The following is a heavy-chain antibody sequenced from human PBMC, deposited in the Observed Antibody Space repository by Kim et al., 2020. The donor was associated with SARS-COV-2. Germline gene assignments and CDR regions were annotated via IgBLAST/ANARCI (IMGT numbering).Heavy chain of an antibody. CDR2: INSDGSIT. CDR1: GLIFSNYW. Sequence: GGSLRLSCAASGLIFSNYWMHWVRQVPGKGLVWVSAINSDGSITAYADSVKGRFTVSRDNAKNTLTLQMHSLRVEDTAVYYCARENLAYWGHGTLVTVSS. V-gene: IGHV3-74*03. J-gene: IGHJ4*01. CDR3: ARENLAY.